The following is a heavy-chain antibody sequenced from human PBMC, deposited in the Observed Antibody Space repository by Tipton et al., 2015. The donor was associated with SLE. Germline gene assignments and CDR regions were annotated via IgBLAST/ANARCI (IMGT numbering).Heavy chain of an antibody. Sequence: GSLRLSCAASGFTFNNYAMSWVRQTPGKGLEWVSTISGTDGSTYYTDSVEGRFTISRDNSKNTLYLQMNSLRAEDTAIYFCAKGKKSSKWTKEHWGPGTLVTVSS. CDR3: AKGKKSSKWTKEH. CDR2: ISGTDGST. D-gene: IGHD2-2*01. CDR1: GFTFNNYA. J-gene: IGHJ4*02. V-gene: IGHV3-23*01.